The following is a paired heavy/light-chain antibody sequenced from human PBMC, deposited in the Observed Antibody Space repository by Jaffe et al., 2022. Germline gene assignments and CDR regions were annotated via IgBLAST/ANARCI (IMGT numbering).Light chain of an antibody. J-gene: IGLJ3*02. CDR3: AAWDDSLNGWV. CDR1: SSNIGSKS. CDR2: TSD. V-gene: IGLV1-44*01. Sequence: QSVLTQPPSASGTPGQRVTISCSGSSSNIGSKSVNWYQQFPGTAPKLLICTSDQRPSGVPDRFSGSKSGTSASLAISGLQSEDEADYYCAAWDDSLNGWVFGGGTKLTVL.
Heavy chain of an antibody. J-gene: IGHJ3*02. CDR1: GFTFSTYN. CDR2: ITTSNNNI. Sequence: ELQLVESGGGLVKPGGSLRLSCTASGFTFSTYNMNWVRQAPGKGLEWVSSITTSNNNIYADSVKGRFTTSRDNAKNSLYLQMNSLRAEDTAVYYCSRDYWRYYGSGTYFSEDGFDIWGQGTMVTVSS. V-gene: IGHV3-21*01. CDR3: SRDYWRYYGSGTYFSEDGFDI. D-gene: IGHD3-10*01.